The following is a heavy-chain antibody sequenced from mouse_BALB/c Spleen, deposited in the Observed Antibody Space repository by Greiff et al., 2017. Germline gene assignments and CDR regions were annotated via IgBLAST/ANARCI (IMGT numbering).Heavy chain of an antibody. Sequence: VQLHQPGAELVRPGASVKLSCKASGYTFTSYWINWVKQRPGQGLEWIGNIYPSDSYTNYNQKFKDKATLTVDKSSSTAYMQLSSPTSEDSAVYYCARWGDYVWYFDVWGAGTTVTVSS. V-gene: IGHV1-69*02. CDR2: IYPSDSYT. D-gene: IGHD2-4*01. J-gene: IGHJ1*01. CDR3: ARWGDYVWYFDV. CDR1: GYTFTSYW.